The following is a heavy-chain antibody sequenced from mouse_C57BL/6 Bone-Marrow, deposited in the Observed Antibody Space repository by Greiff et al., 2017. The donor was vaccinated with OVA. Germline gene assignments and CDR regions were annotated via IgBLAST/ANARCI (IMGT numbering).Heavy chain of an antibody. D-gene: IGHD1-1*01. CDR2: IRSKSNNYAT. CDR3: VRGLLRFAY. Sequence: EVQLQQSGGGLVQPKGSLKLSCAASGFSFNTYAMNWVRQAPGKGLEWVARIRSKSNNYATYYADSVKDRFTISRDDSESMLYLQMNNLKTEDTAMYYCVRGLLRFAYWGQGTLVTVSA. J-gene: IGHJ3*01. V-gene: IGHV10-1*01. CDR1: GFSFNTYA.